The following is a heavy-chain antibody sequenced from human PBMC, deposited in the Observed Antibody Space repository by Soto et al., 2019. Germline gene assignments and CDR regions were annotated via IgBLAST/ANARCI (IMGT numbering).Heavy chain of an antibody. Sequence: EVQLLESGGGLVQPGGSLRLSCAASGFTFSSYAMSWVRQAPGKGLEWVSAISGSGGRTYYADSVKGRFTISRDNSKNTLYLQMNRLRAKDTAVYYFAKVGPKYSIGWYRGGAFNIWGQGPMVAVSS. V-gene: IGHV3-23*01. CDR3: AKVGPKYSIGWYRGGAFNI. CDR1: GFTFSSYA. J-gene: IGHJ3*02. D-gene: IGHD6-19*01. CDR2: ISGSGGRT.